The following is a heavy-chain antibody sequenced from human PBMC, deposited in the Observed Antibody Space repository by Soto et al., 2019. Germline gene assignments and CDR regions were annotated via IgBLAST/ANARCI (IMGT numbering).Heavy chain of an antibody. CDR2: IYYSGST. CDR1: GGSVTSGSYY. Sequence: SETLSLTCTVSGGSVTSGSYYWSWIRQPPGKGLEWIGYIYYSGSTNYNPSGSTNYNPSLKSRVTLSVDTSTNQCSLTLISVTAADTAKYFCAREGNLGRWLQPLDFWGQGTLVTVSS. J-gene: IGHJ4*02. CDR3: AREGNLGRWLQPLDF. D-gene: IGHD5-12*01. V-gene: IGHV4-61*01.